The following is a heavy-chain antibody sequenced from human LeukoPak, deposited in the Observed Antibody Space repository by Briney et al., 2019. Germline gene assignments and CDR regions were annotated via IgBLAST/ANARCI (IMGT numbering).Heavy chain of an antibody. CDR2: IYYSGST. J-gene: IGHJ4*02. Sequence: SETLSLTCTVSGASIRSGDYYWSWIRQPPGKGLEWIGYIYYSGSTYYNPSLKSRVTISVDTPKNQFSLKLSSVTAANTAVYYCARASGYQTNYFDYWGQGTLVTVSS. CDR3: ARASGYQTNYFDY. V-gene: IGHV4-30-4*01. CDR1: GASIRSGDYY. D-gene: IGHD3-22*01.